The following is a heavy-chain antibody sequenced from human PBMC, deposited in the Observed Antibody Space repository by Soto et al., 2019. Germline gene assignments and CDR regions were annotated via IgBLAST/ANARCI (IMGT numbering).Heavy chain of an antibody. J-gene: IGHJ4*01. Sequence: PGGSLRLSCAASGFNFSKFGMYWVRQAPGKGLEWVAVIWYDGSQKYYADSVKGRFTISRDNSNNTLCLQMSSLRAEDTAVYYCAKEVWGLYTFGRPLDNWGHGTLVTVSS. V-gene: IGHV3-33*06. D-gene: IGHD3-16*01. CDR2: IWYDGSQK. CDR3: AKEVWGLYTFGRPLDN. CDR1: GFNFSKFG.